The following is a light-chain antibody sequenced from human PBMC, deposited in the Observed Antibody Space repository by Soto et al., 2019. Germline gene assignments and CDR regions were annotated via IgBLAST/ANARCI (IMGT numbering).Light chain of an antibody. J-gene: IGKJ3*01. CDR2: KAS. V-gene: IGKV1-5*03. CDR3: QQYNSFVT. CDR1: QRIGSW. Sequence: DIQMTQSPSTLSASVGDRVTITCRASQRIGSWLAWYQHKPGEAPKLLIYKASSLESGVPSRFSGSGSGTEFTLTISSLQPDDFATYYCQQYNSFVTFGPGTKVDIK.